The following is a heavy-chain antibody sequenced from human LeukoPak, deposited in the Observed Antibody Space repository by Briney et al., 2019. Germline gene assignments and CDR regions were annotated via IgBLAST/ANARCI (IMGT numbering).Heavy chain of an antibody. V-gene: IGHV1-46*01. CDR1: ENTFTNYY. J-gene: IGHJ3*01. Sequence: ASVNVSCKASENTFTNYYMHWVRQAPGQGLEWLGIINPNGDRTNYAQTFQGRVTMTRDTSTTTVYMELSSLRSEDTAVYYCARDMSTRVTPISYAFDVWGQATMVTVSS. D-gene: IGHD4-23*01. CDR3: ARDMSTRVTPISYAFDV. CDR2: INPNGDRT.